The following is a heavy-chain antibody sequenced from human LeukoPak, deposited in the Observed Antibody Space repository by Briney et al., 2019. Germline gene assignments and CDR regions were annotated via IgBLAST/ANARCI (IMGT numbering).Heavy chain of an antibody. J-gene: IGHJ4*02. CDR2: IYYSGST. CDR3: ARRDDSSGYHKIFDY. D-gene: IGHD3-22*01. CDR1: GGSISSSSYY. Sequence: SETLSLTCTVSGGSISSSSYYWGWIRQPPGKGLEWIGSIYYSGSTYYNPSLKSRVTISVDTSKNQFSLKLSSVTAADTAVYYCARRDDSSGYHKIFDYWGQGTLVTVSS. V-gene: IGHV4-39*01.